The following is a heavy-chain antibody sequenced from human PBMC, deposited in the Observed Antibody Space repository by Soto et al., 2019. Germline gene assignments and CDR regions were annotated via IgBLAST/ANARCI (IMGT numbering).Heavy chain of an antibody. J-gene: IGHJ6*04. CDR2: INPTGSN. Sequence: PETLSLTCAVYGASFSGDYWSWIRQPPGKGLQWIGEINPTGSNYYNPSLKSRVTLSVDTSKNQFSLKLSSLTAADPSVYYFTRLCVAGMSEIIPAAGARYYCYCGKGCRGKGPTVTVCS. D-gene: IGHD6-13*01. CDR1: GASFSGDY. CDR3: TRLCVAGMSEIIPAAGARYYCYCGKGC. V-gene: IGHV4-34*01.